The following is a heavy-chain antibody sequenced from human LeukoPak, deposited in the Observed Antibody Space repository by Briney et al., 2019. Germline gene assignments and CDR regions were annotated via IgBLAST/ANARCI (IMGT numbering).Heavy chain of an antibody. CDR1: GGSFSGYY. D-gene: IGHD6-6*01. CDR3: ARGNPYSSSSFYYYYYYMDV. J-gene: IGHJ6*03. V-gene: IGHV4-34*01. CDR2: INHSGST. Sequence: PSETLSLTCAVYGGSFSGYYWSWIRQPPGKGLEWIGEINHSGSTNYNPSLKSRVTISVDTSKNQFSLKLSSVTAADTAVYYCARGNPYSSSSFYYYYYYMDVWGKGTTVTVSS.